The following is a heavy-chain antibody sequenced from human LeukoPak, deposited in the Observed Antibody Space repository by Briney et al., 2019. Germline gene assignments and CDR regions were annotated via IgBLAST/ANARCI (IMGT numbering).Heavy chain of an antibody. CDR3: AKAYTSGWYDFDS. CDR1: GFTFSNYA. Sequence: PGGSLRLTCVASGFTFSNYAMSWVRQPPGKGLEWVSTIHYSGRNTYYADSVKGRFTISRDSPNTTLYRQLTSLRADDTAVYFCAKAYTSGWYDFDSWGQGTLVTVSS. J-gene: IGHJ4*02. V-gene: IGHV3-23*01. CDR2: IHYSGRNT. D-gene: IGHD6-19*01.